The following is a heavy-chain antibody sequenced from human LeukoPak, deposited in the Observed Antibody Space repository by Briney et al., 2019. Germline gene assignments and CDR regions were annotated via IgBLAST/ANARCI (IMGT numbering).Heavy chain of an antibody. CDR3: ARTFYDTLDSDAFDF. D-gene: IGHD2/OR15-2a*01. Sequence: ASVKVSCKASGYTFIGYYMHWVRQAPGQGLEWMGWINPDSGGTNNAQKFQGRVTMTRDTSISTAYMKLSRLRSDDTAVYYCARTFYDTLDSDAFDFWGQGTMVIVSS. J-gene: IGHJ3*01. CDR1: GYTFIGYY. V-gene: IGHV1-2*02. CDR2: INPDSGGT.